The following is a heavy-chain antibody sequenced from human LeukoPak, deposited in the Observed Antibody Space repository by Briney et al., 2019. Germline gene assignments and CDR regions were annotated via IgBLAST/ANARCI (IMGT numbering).Heavy chain of an antibody. D-gene: IGHD2-15*01. CDR1: GFTFSSYW. CDR2: TNSDGSST. V-gene: IGHV3-74*01. J-gene: IGHJ4*02. Sequence: GGSLRLSCAASGFTFSSYWMHWVRQAPGKGLVWVSRTNSDGSSTSYADSVKGRFTISRDNAKNTLYLQMNSLRAEDTAVYYCARLYCSGGSCYLDYWGQGTLVTVSS. CDR3: ARLYCSGGSCYLDY.